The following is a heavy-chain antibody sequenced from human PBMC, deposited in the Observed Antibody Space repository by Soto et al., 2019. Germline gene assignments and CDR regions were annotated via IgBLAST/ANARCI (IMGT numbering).Heavy chain of an antibody. Sequence: PSETLSPTCTVSGGSISSYYWSWIRQPPGKGLEWIGYIYYSGSTNYNPSLKSRVTISVDTSKSQFSLKLSSVTAADTAVYYCARGYDFCDYRGQGTLVTVSS. CDR1: GGSISSYY. D-gene: IGHD3-3*01. J-gene: IGHJ4*02. CDR3: ARGYDFCDY. CDR2: IYYSGST. V-gene: IGHV4-59*08.